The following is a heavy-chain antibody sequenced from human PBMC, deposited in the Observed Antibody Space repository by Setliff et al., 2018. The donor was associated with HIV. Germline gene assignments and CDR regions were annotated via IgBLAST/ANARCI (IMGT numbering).Heavy chain of an antibody. CDR1: GDSIRGYY. CDR2: VFYTGFA. CDR3: ARQMPIPGIAITPVDY. Sequence: TLSLTCTVSGDSIRGYYWSWIRQPPGKGLEWMGYVFYTGFAAYNPSLKSRLTISVDTSKSQFSLTLTSVTAADTAVYYCARQMPIPGIAITPVDYWGQGALVTV. V-gene: IGHV4-59*08. D-gene: IGHD5-12*01. J-gene: IGHJ4*02.